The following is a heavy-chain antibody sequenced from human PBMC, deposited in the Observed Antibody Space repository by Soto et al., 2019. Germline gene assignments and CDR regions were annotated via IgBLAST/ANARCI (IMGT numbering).Heavy chain of an antibody. V-gene: IGHV3-13*01. CDR3: AREGYCSGCCCHDDWYFDL. CDR1: GFTFSTSD. D-gene: IGHD2-15*01. Sequence: EVQLVESGGGLVQPGGSLRLSCAASGFTFSTSDMHWVRQAPGKGLEWVSAIGAGGDTYYPGSVKGEFTISRENAKNSLYLQMNSLRAGETAVYYCAREGYCSGCCCHDDWYFDLWGRGTLVTVSS. J-gene: IGHJ2*01. CDR2: IGAGGDT.